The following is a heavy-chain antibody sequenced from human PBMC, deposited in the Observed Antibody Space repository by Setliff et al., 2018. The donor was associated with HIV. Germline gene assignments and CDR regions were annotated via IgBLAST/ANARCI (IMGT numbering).Heavy chain of an antibody. Sequence: PSETLSLTCTVSGGSFSSGSYYWSWIRQPAGKGLEWIGRIYTSGSTNYNPALKSRVTISVDTSKNQFSLKLSSVTAADTAVYYCARGKVFSGYYYYYYYMDVWGKGATVTVSS. CDR3: ARGKVFSGYYYYYYYMDV. J-gene: IGHJ6*03. CDR2: IYTSGST. CDR1: GGSFSSGSYY. D-gene: IGHD3-9*01. V-gene: IGHV4-61*02.